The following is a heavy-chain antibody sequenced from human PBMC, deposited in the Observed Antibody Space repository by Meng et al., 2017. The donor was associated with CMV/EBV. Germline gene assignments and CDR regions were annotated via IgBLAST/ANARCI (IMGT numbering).Heavy chain of an antibody. J-gene: IGHJ4*02. Sequence: ASVKVSCKASGYTFTSYDINWVRQATGQGLEWMGWMNPNSGNTGYAQKFQGRVTMTRNTSISTAYMELSSLRSEDTAVYYCATRGLSDCSGTSCYQIGDYWGQGTLVTVSS. V-gene: IGHV1-8*01. CDR1: GYTFTSYD. CDR3: ATRGLSDCSGTSCYQIGDY. D-gene: IGHD2-2*01. CDR2: MNPNSGNT.